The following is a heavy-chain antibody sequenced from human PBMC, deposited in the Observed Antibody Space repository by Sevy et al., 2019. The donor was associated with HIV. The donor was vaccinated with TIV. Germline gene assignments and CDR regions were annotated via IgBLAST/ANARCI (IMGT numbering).Heavy chain of an antibody. CDR3: AKDLYYDSSGYYS. CDR1: GFTFSSYA. J-gene: IGHJ4*02. V-gene: IGHV3-23*01. Sequence: GGSLRLTCAASGFTFSSYAMSWVRQAPGKGLEWVSAISGSGGSTYYADSVKGRFTISRDNSKNTLYLQMNSLRAEDTAVYYCAKDLYYDSSGYYSWGQGTLVTVSS. CDR2: ISGSGGST. D-gene: IGHD3-22*01.